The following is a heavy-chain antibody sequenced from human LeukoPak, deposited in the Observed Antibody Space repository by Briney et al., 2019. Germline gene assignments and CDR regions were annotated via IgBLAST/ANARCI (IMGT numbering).Heavy chain of an antibody. J-gene: IGHJ4*02. Sequence: GGSLRLSCAASGFTFSSYSMNWVRQAPGKGLEWVSSIVSSGSYIYYADSVKGRFTISRDNAKNSLYLQMYSPSAEDTAVYYCARDGYGDYYFDYWGQGTLVTVSS. V-gene: IGHV3-21*04. CDR2: IVSSGSYI. CDR1: GFTFSSYS. CDR3: ARDGYGDYYFDY. D-gene: IGHD4-17*01.